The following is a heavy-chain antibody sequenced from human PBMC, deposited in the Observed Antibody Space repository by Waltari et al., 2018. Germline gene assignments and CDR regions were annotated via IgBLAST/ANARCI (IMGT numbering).Heavy chain of an antibody. V-gene: IGHV1-69-2*01. D-gene: IGHD6-19*01. CDR1: GYTFTDYY. Sequence: EVQLVQSGAEVKKPGATVKISCKASGYTFTDYYMHWVQQAPGKGLEWMGRVDPEDGETIYAEKFQGRVTITADTSTDTAYMELSSLRSEDTAVYYCATGGLYSSGWGRDYMMDVWGKGTTVTVSS. CDR3: ATGGLYSSGWGRDYMMDV. CDR2: VDPEDGET. J-gene: IGHJ6*04.